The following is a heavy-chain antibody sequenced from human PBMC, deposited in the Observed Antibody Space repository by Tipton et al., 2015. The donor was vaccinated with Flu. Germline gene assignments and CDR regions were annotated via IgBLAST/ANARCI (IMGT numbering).Heavy chain of an antibody. J-gene: IGHJ3*02. CDR1: GGSFSGYY. D-gene: IGHD3-3*01. CDR2: IYYSGST. V-gene: IGHV4-59*01. CDR3: ARDRRSGHTAPALAFDI. Sequence: TLSLTCAVYGGSFSGYYWSWIRQPPGKGLEWIGYIYYSGSTNYNPSLKSRVTISVDTSKNQFSLKLSSVTAADTAVYYCARDRRSGHTAPALAFDIWGQGTMVTVSS.